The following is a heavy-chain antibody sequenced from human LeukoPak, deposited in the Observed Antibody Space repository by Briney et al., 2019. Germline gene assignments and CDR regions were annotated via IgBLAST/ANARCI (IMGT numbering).Heavy chain of an antibody. CDR2: ISGSGGST. J-gene: IGHJ4*02. CDR3: AKHRSGIAASGSNY. Sequence: GGSLRLSCAASGFIFSNYAMSWVRQAPGRGLDWVSVSVISGSGGSTYYADSVKGRFTLSRDDSKNTLYLQMNNLRAEDTAVYYCAKHRSGIAASGSNYWGQGTLVSVSS. D-gene: IGHD6-13*01. V-gene: IGHV3-23*01. CDR1: GFIFSNYA.